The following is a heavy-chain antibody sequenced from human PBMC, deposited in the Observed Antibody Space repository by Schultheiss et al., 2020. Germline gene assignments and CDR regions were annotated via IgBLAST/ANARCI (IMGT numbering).Heavy chain of an antibody. Sequence: SVKVSCKASGGTFSSYAISWVRQAPGQGLEWMGGIIPIFGTANYAQKFQGRVTMTEDTSTDTAYMELSSLRSEDTAVYYCATADYDTKRTDAFDIWGQGTMVTV. CDR3: ATADYDTKRTDAFDI. V-gene: IGHV1-69*06. J-gene: IGHJ3*02. CDR2: IIPIFGTA. CDR1: GGTFSSYA. D-gene: IGHD4/OR15-4a*01.